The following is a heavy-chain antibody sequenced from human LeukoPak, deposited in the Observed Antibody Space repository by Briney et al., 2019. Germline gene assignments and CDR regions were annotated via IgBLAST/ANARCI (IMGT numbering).Heavy chain of an antibody. CDR2: INQDGSAK. J-gene: IGHJ3*02. Sequence: EGSLRLSCGASGFTFSNYWMTWVRQAPGKGLEWVANINQDGSAKYYVGSVKGRFTISRDNAKNSLYLQMNSLRVDDTAVYHCATDSFSISSISLPGADAFDIWGQGTMVTVSS. CDR3: ATDSFSISSISLPGADAFDI. V-gene: IGHV3-7*01. CDR1: GFTFSNYW. D-gene: IGHD3-3*02.